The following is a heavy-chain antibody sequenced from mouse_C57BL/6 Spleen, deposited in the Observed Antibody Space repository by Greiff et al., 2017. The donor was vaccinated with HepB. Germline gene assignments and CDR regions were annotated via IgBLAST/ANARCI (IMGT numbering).Heavy chain of an antibody. D-gene: IGHD1-1*01. CDR1: GYTFTSYW. CDR3: ARGGYYGSSYDWYFDV. CDR2: INPSNGGT. J-gene: IGHJ1*03. V-gene: IGHV1-53*01. Sequence: QVQLKQPGTELVKPGASVKLSCKASGYTFTSYWMHWVKQRPGQGLEWIGNINPSNGGTNYNEKFKSKATLTVDKSSSTAYMQLSSLTSEDSAVYYCARGGYYGSSYDWYFDVWGTGTTVTVSS.